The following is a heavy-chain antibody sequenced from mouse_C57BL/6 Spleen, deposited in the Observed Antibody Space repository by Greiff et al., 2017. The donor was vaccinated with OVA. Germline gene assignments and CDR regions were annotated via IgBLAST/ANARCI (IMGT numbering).Heavy chain of an antibody. D-gene: IGHD2-1*01. CDR1: GYTFTSYW. V-gene: IGHV1-64*01. CDR3: ARGLYGNYLYYVDY. CDR2: IHPNSGST. J-gene: IGHJ2*01. Sequence: VQLQQSGAELVKPGASVKLSCKASGYTFTSYWMHWVKQRPGQGLEWIGMIHPNSGSTNYNEKFKSKATLTVDKSSSTAYMQLSSLTSEDSAVYYCARGLYGNYLYYVDYWGQGTTLTVSS.